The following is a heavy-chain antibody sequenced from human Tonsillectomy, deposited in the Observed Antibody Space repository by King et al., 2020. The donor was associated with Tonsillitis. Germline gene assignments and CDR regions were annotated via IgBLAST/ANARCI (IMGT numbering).Heavy chain of an antibody. CDR2: ISYDGSNK. D-gene: IGHD2-21*02. V-gene: IGHV3-30*18. J-gene: IGHJ6*02. Sequence: QVQLVESGGGVVQPGRSLRLSCAASGFIFSNYGMHWVRQAPGKGLEWVTIISYDGSNKYYADSVKGRFTISRDNSKNTLYLQMNSLRAEDTALYYCAKDGSPGVTAPYYYYGMDVWGQGTTVTVSS. CDR1: GFIFSNYG. CDR3: AKDGSPGVTAPYYYYGMDV.